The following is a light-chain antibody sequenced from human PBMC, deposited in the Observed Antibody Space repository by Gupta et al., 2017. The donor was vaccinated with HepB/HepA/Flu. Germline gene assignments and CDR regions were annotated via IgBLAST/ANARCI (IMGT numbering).Light chain of an antibody. J-gene: IGKJ1*01. CDR3: QQRHSTPRT. CDR1: QRISRY. Sequence: DIQMTQSPSSLSASVGDRVTITCRASQRISRYLNWYQQQPGKAPKLLIYAASSLQSGVPSRFSGSGSETDFTLTISRLQPEDFATYYCQQRHSTPRTFGQGTKVEIK. CDR2: AAS. V-gene: IGKV1-39*01.